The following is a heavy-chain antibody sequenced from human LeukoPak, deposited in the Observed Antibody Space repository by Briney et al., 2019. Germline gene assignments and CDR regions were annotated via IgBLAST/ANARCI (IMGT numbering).Heavy chain of an antibody. CDR3: ARDRRVGATHNWFDP. V-gene: IGHV1-69*01. J-gene: IGHJ5*02. Sequence: SVKVSCKASGGTFSSYAISWVRQAPGQGLEWMGGIIPIFGTANYAQKFQGRVTITADESTSTAYMELSSLRSEDTAVYYCARDRRVGATHNWFDPWGQGTLVTDSS. CDR2: IIPIFGTA. D-gene: IGHD1-26*01. CDR1: GGTFSSYA.